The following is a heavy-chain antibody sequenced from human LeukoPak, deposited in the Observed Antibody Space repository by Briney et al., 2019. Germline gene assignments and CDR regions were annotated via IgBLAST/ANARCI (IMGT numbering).Heavy chain of an antibody. CDR3: ARGPAGRGPAGAFDI. J-gene: IGHJ3*02. CDR2: ISASSSAI. Sequence: GGSLRLSCAGSGFTFSSYGMNWVRQAPGKGLEWVSYISASSSAIYYADSVKGRFTISRDDAKNSLYLQMNSLRAEDTAVYYCARGPAGRGPAGAFDIWGQGTMVTVSS. D-gene: IGHD6-25*01. CDR1: GFTFSSYG. V-gene: IGHV3-48*01.